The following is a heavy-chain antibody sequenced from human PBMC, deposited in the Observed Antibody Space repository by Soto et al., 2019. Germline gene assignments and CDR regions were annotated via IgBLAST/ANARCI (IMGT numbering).Heavy chain of an antibody. CDR2: IDYSGTA. V-gene: IGHV4-39*01. J-gene: IGHJ4*02. CDR3: ARITGRHLDY. D-gene: IGHD1-20*01. CDR1: SGSLSVTKVF. Sequence: XTLSLPCTVSSGSLSVTKVFWGWVRQPPGKGLEWIWNIDYSGTAYFSPSLATRVTFHLDTSKNQCSMTLQSVTAEDTAVYYCARITGRHLDYWGQGILGTVSS.